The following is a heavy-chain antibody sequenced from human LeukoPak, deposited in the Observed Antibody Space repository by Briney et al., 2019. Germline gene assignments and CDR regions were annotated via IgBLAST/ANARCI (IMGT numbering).Heavy chain of an antibody. J-gene: IGHJ4*02. CDR3: ARAYYGDFFDY. D-gene: IGHD4-17*01. CDR1: GGAISNYY. Sequence: SETLSLTCNVSGGAISNYYWSWIRQPPGKGLEWIGYINYSGSAFYNPSVKSRVTISVDTSQNQFSLKLNSVTAADTAVYYCARAYYGDFFDYWGQGTLVTVSS. CDR2: INYSGSA. V-gene: IGHV4-59*08.